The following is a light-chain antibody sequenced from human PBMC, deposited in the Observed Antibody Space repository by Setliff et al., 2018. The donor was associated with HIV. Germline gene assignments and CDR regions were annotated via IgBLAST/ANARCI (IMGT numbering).Light chain of an antibody. CDR2: DVT. J-gene: IGLJ1*01. CDR3: SSYTSRNTLGV. V-gene: IGLV2-14*03. Sequence: QSALTQPASVSGSPGQSVTFSCTGSSSDVGTYNYVSWYQQHPGKAPKLIIYDVTRRPSGVPDRFSGSKSGNTASLTISGLQAEDEADYYCSSYTSRNTLGVFGTGTKVTVL. CDR1: SSDVGTYNY.